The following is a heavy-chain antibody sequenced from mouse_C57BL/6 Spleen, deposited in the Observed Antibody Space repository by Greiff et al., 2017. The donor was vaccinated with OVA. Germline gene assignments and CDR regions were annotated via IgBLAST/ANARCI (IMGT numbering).Heavy chain of an antibody. D-gene: IGHD1-1*01. V-gene: IGHV1-77*01. CDR1: GYTFTDYY. Sequence: QVQLQQSGAELVKPGASVKISCKASGYTFTDYYINWVKQRPGQGLEWIGKIGPGSGRTYYNEKFKGKATLTADKSSSTAYMQLSSLASEDSAVYFCARDYGSSHFDYWGQGTTLIVSS. CDR2: IGPGSGRT. CDR3: ARDYGSSHFDY. J-gene: IGHJ2*01.